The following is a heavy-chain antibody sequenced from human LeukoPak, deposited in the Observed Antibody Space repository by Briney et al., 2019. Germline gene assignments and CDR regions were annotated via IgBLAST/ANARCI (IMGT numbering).Heavy chain of an antibody. Sequence: SETLSLTCAVYGGSFSGYYWGWIRQPPGKGLEWIGEINHSGSTNYNPSLKSRVTISVDTSKNQFSLKLSSVTAADTAVYYCARGRGIAAAKGYYYMDVWGKGTTVTVSS. V-gene: IGHV4-34*01. CDR3: ARGRGIAAAKGYYYMDV. J-gene: IGHJ6*03. CDR1: GGSFSGYY. CDR2: INHSGST. D-gene: IGHD6-13*01.